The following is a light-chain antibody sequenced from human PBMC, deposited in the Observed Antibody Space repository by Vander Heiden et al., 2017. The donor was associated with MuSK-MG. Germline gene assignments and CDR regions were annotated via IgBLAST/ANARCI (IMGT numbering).Light chain of an antibody. Sequence: EIVMTQSPATLSVSPGERATLSCRASQSVSSYLAWYQQKPGQAPRLLIYDASTRATGVPARSSATGSGTEFTLTSSSLQSENFAVYSLRQDDKWRTFGPGTRVEI. CDR3: RQDDKWRT. CDR2: DAS. CDR1: QSVSSY. J-gene: IGKJ1*01. V-gene: IGKV3-15*01.